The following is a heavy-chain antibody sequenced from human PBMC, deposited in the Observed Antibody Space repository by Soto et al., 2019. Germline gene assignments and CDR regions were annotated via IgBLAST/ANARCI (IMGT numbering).Heavy chain of an antibody. CDR3: AGGGTFAYDTSGYSVY. CDR1: GYTFSAYY. J-gene: IGHJ4*02. CDR2: INPKSGGT. D-gene: IGHD3-22*01. V-gene: IGHV1-2*02. Sequence: ASVKVSCKTSGYTFSAYYMHWVRQAPGQGLEWMGWINPKSGGTLYAQKFQGRVTMTRDTSISTAYMELSRLRSDDTAAYYCAGGGTFAYDTSGYSVYWGQGTLVTVSS.